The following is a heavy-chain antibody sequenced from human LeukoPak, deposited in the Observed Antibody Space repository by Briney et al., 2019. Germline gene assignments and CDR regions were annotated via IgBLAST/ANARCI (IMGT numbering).Heavy chain of an antibody. CDR3: ARANCSSTSCYKQGFDY. J-gene: IGHJ4*02. D-gene: IGHD2-2*02. Sequence: PSETLSLTCAVYGGSFSGYYWSWIRQPPGKGLEWIGEINHSGSTNYNPSLKSRVTISVDTSKNQFSLKLSSVTAADTAVYYCARANCSSTSCYKQGFDYWGQGTLVTVSS. CDR1: GGSFSGYY. V-gene: IGHV4-34*01. CDR2: INHSGST.